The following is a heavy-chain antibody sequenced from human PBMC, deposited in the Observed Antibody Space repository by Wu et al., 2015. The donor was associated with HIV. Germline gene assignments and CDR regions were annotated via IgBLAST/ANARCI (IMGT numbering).Heavy chain of an antibody. Sequence: QVQLVQSGAEVKKPGASVKVSCKASGYRFIDNNIHWIRQAPGQGLQWMGWIDPNSGGTNYAQEFQGRVTMTRDTSISTAYMELSGLVSEDTATYYCAREGAGRAEGALSFFYYAMDVWGQGTSVTVSS. CDR3: AREGAGRAEGALSFFYYAMDV. V-gene: IGHV1/OR15-1*04. CDR1: GYRFIDNN. J-gene: IGHJ6*02. CDR2: IDPNSGGT. D-gene: IGHD4/OR15-4a*01.